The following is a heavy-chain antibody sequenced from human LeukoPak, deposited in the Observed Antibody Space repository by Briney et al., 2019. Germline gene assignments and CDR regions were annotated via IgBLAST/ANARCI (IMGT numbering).Heavy chain of an antibody. CDR1: GFIFSSYS. Sequence: GGSLRLSCAASGFIFSSYSMNWVRQAPGKGLEWVSVIYSGGSTYYADSVKGRFTISRDNSKNTLYLQMNSLRAEDTAVYYCARDPVDYGGNRRDYWGQGTLVTVSS. CDR3: ARDPVDYGGNRRDY. V-gene: IGHV3-66*01. J-gene: IGHJ4*02. CDR2: IYSGGST. D-gene: IGHD4-23*01.